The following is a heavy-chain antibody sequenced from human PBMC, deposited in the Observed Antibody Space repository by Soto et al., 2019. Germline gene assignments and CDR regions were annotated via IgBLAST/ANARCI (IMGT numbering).Heavy chain of an antibody. J-gene: IGHJ6*02. CDR3: AKDRVGAYYYYGLDV. CDR1: GFTFSTYG. V-gene: IGHV3-23*01. Sequence: EVQLLESGGGLVQPGGSAKLSCAASGFTFSTYGMIWVRQAAGRGLEWVSSISGSGGITYYADSVKGRFTISRDDSKNTLYLQMDYLRAEDTAVYYCAKDRVGAYYYYGLDVWGQGTTVTVSS. D-gene: IGHD2-2*01. CDR2: ISGSGGIT.